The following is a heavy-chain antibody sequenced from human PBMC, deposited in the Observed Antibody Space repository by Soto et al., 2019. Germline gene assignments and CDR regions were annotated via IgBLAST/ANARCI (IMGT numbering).Heavy chain of an antibody. D-gene: IGHD5-18*01. CDR3: AKGHSYPFDY. CDR2: ISGSGGST. Sequence: GGSLSLSCAACGFAFSSYAMSWVRQAPGKGLEWVSAISGSGGSTYYADSVKGRFTISRDNSKNTLYLQMNSLRAEDTAVYYCAKGHSYPFDYWGQGTLVTVSS. CDR1: GFAFSSYA. J-gene: IGHJ4*02. V-gene: IGHV3-23*01.